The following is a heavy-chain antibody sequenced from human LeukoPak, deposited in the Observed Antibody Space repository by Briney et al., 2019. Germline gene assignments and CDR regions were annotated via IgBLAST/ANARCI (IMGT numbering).Heavy chain of an antibody. D-gene: IGHD3-10*01. V-gene: IGHV4-34*01. CDR2: INHSGST. J-gene: IGHJ3*02. Sequence: SSETLSLTCAVYGGSFSGYYWSWIRQPPGKGLEWIGEINHSGSTNYNPSLKSRVTISVDTSRNQFSLKLSSVTAADTAVYYCARVLRRYYGSGSYHAFDIWGQGTMVTVSS. CDR1: GGSFSGYY. CDR3: ARVLRRYYGSGSYHAFDI.